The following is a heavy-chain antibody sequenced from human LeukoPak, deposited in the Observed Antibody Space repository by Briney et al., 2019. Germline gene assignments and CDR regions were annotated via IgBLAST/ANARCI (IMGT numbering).Heavy chain of an antibody. CDR1: GGSISNYY. CDR2: VYSSGST. D-gene: IGHD6-19*01. CDR3: ARHGYSTGWYHF. V-gene: IGHV4-59*05. J-gene: IGHJ4*02. Sequence: PSETLSLTCTVSGGSISNYYWSWIRQPAGKGLEWIGRVYSSGSTYYNPSLKSRVTISLDTSKNQFSLKLSSVTASDTAVYYCARHGYSTGWYHFWGQGTLVTVSS.